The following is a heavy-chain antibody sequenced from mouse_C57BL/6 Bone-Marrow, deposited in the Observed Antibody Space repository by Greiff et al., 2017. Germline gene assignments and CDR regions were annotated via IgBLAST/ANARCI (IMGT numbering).Heavy chain of an antibody. V-gene: IGHV1-42*01. Sequence: EVQVVESGPELVKPGASVKISCKASGYSFTGYYMNWVKQSPEKSLEWIGEINPSTGGTTYNQKFKAKATLTVDKSSSTAYMQLKSLTSEDSAVYYCARSGGAYWGQGTLVTVSA. CDR3: ARSGGAY. J-gene: IGHJ3*01. CDR1: GYSFTGYY. CDR2: INPSTGGT. D-gene: IGHD3-1*01.